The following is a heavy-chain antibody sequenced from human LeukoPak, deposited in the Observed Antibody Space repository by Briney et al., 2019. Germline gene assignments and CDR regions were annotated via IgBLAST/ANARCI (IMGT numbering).Heavy chain of an antibody. J-gene: IGHJ3*02. CDR2: IYYSGST. V-gene: IGHV4-59*01. D-gene: IGHD3-9*01. CDR1: GGSIGSYY. Sequence: SETLSLTCTVSGGSIGSYYWSWIRQPPGKGLEWIGYIYYSGSTNYNPSLKSRVTISVDTSKNQFSLKLSSVTAADTAVYYCARLIYYDILTGTNAFDIWGQGTMVTVSS. CDR3: ARLIYYDILTGTNAFDI.